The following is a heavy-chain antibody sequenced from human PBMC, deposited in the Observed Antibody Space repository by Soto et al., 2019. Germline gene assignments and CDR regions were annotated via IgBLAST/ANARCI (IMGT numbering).Heavy chain of an antibody. CDR2: ITPSGGST. J-gene: IGHJ4*02. CDR3: AXXXXXXXXXXXAF. V-gene: IGHV1-46*01. Sequence: GKGFEWLGFITPSGGSTAYAQAFHGRVTMTGDTSTTTGYMELTSLTSEDTAVYFCAXXXXXXXXXXXAFWGQGTPVPVSS.